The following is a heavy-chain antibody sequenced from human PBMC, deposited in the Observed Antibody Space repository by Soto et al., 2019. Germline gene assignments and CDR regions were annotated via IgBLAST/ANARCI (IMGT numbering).Heavy chain of an antibody. Sequence: GESLKISCQGSGYSFTTYWITWVRQMPGKGLEWMGIIYPGDSDTRYSPSFQGQVTISADKSISTAYLQWSSLKASDTAMYYCARHVRYSSGWYLTAIDYWGQGTLVTVSS. CDR1: GYSFTTYW. V-gene: IGHV5-51*01. J-gene: IGHJ4*02. D-gene: IGHD6-19*01. CDR2: IYPGDSDT. CDR3: ARHVRYSSGWYLTAIDY.